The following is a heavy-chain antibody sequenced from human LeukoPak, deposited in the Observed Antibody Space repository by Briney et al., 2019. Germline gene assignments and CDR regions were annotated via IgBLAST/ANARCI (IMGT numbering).Heavy chain of an antibody. CDR3: AKDTGDYGAVGGPLDY. CDR1: GFTFDDYA. D-gene: IGHD4-17*01. J-gene: IGHJ4*02. CDR2: ISWNSGSI. V-gene: IGHV3-9*01. Sequence: PGRSLRLSCAASGFTFDDYAMHWVRQAPGKGLEWVSGISWNSGSIGYADSMKGRFTISRDNAKNSLYLQMNSLRAEDTALYYCAKDTGDYGAVGGPLDYWGQGTLVTVSS.